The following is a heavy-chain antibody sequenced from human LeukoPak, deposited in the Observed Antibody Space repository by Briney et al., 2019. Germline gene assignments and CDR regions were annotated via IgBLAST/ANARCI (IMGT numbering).Heavy chain of an antibody. CDR3: ARDGGWLTSFDY. D-gene: IGHD2-15*01. Sequence: SETLSLTCTVSGGSISSGSYYWSWIRQPAGKGLEWIGRIYTSGSTNYNPSLKSRVTMSVDTSKNQFSLKLSSVTAADTAVYYCARDGGWLTSFDYWGQGTLVTVSS. CDR2: IYTSGST. V-gene: IGHV4-61*02. CDR1: GGSISSGSYY. J-gene: IGHJ4*02.